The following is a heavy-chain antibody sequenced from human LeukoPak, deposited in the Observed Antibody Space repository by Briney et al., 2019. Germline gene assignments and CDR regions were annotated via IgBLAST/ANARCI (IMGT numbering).Heavy chain of an antibody. D-gene: IGHD3-10*01. CDR1: GYTFTGYY. V-gene: IGHV1-8*02. Sequence: ASVKVSCKASGYTFTGYYMHWVRQAPGQGLEWMGWINPNSGNTGYAQKFQGRVTMTRNTSISTAYMELSSLSYEDTAVYYCARGAREIWFGEHYYMDVWGKGTTVTISS. CDR2: INPNSGNT. CDR3: ARGAREIWFGEHYYMDV. J-gene: IGHJ6*03.